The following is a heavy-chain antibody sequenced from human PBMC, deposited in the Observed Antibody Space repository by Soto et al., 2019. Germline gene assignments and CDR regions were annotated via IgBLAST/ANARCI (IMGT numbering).Heavy chain of an antibody. Sequence: EVQLLESGGGLVQPGGSLRLSCAASGFSFSNYAMSWVRQAPGKGLEWVSGIIASGDSTYYADSVKGRFTISRDNSKNTLYLQMNSLRAEDTAVYYCAKDGPGSNLGDFDHWGQGTLVTVSS. CDR3: AKDGPGSNLGDFDH. D-gene: IGHD6-13*01. V-gene: IGHV3-23*01. CDR1: GFSFSNYA. J-gene: IGHJ4*02. CDR2: IIASGDST.